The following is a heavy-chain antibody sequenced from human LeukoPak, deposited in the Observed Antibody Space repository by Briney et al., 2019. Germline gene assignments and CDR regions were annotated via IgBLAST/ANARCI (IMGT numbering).Heavy chain of an antibody. D-gene: IGHD3-22*01. V-gene: IGHV3-23*01. Sequence: PGGSLRLSCAASGFTFSSYAMSWVRQAPGKGLEWVSGFSGSGDNTYYADSVKGRFTISRDNSRNTLYLQMSSLRAEDTAVYYCAKDQFDSISMIVWGQGTLVTVSS. CDR3: AKDQFDSISMIV. CDR2: FSGSGDNT. J-gene: IGHJ4*02. CDR1: GFTFSSYA.